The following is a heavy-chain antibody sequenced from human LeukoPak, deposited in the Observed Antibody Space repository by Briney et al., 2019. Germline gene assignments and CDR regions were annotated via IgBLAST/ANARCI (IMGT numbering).Heavy chain of an antibody. V-gene: IGHV3-48*03. CDR2: ISSTSATT. J-gene: IGHJ4*02. D-gene: IGHD6-13*01. CDR1: GFPFSGYE. CDR3: AKDLSSYSSSWYNLDY. Sequence: GGSLRLSCRGSGFPFSGYEMNWVRQAPGKGLEWVSYISSTSATTKYSESVKGRFTISRDNAQESLYLQMTSLSAADTAVYYCAKDLSSYSSSWYNLDYWGQGTLVTVSS.